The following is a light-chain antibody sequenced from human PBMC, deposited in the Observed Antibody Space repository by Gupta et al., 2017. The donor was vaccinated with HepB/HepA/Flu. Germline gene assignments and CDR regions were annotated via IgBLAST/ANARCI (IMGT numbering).Light chain of an antibody. CDR1: QSVRRSY. V-gene: IGKV3-20*01. CDR3: QQNSSSST. Sequence: EIVLAKSPFTLSLSPGERATLACRASQSVRRSYLGWYQQKPGQAPRLIIYGTSSRATGITDRFSGSGAGKDFTLTSSRPENEDFDAYYEQQNSSSSTFGQGTKVEVK. CDR2: GTS. J-gene: IGKJ1*01.